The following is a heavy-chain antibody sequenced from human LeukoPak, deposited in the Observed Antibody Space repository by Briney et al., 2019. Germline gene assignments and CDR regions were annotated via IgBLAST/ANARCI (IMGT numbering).Heavy chain of an antibody. CDR1: GFTFNRYN. CDR2: ISTSSSYI. V-gene: IGHV3-21*04. Sequence: GGSLRLSCAASGFTFNRYNMNWVRRAPGKGLEWVSSISTSSSYIYYADSVRGRFTISRDNAKNSLYLQMNSLRVEDTALYYCARMAGAGYYFYMDVWGKGTTVTVSS. D-gene: IGHD6-19*01. CDR3: ARMAGAGYYFYMDV. J-gene: IGHJ6*03.